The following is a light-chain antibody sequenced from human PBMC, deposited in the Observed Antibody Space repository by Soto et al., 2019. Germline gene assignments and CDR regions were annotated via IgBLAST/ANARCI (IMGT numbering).Light chain of an antibody. V-gene: IGLV1-40*01. Sequence: SVLTEPPSVSGAPGQRVTISCTGSSSNIGAGYDVHWYQQLPGTAPKLLIYGNSNRPSGVPDRFSGSKSGTSASLAITRLQAEDEADYYCQSYDSSLSAYVVFGGGTKLTVL. J-gene: IGLJ2*01. CDR2: GNS. CDR1: SSNIGAGYD. CDR3: QSYDSSLSAYVV.